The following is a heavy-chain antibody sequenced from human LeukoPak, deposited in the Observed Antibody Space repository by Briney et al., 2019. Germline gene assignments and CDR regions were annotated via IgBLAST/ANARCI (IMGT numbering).Heavy chain of an antibody. CDR1: GYSFTSYY. D-gene: IGHD1-26*01. Sequence: ASVKVSCKASGYSFTSYYMHWVRQAPGQGLEWMGIINPSGGSTSYAQKFQGRVTMTRDMSTSTAYMELSSLRSEDTAVYYCATVRSIVGATTNYYYYMDVWGKGTTVTISS. CDR2: INPSGGST. CDR3: ATVRSIVGATTNYYYYMDV. V-gene: IGHV1-46*01. J-gene: IGHJ6*03.